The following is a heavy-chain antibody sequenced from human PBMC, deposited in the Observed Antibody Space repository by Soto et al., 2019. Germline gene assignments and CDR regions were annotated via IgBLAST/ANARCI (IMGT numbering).Heavy chain of an antibody. CDR1: GFTFSSYD. CDR3: ARGYCSRTSCPIDY. CDR2: IGTAGDT. D-gene: IGHD2-2*01. V-gene: IGHV3-13*01. J-gene: IGHJ4*02. Sequence: PGGSLRLSCAASGFTFSSYDMHWVRQATGKGLEWVSAIGTAGDTYYPGSVKGRFTISRENAKNSLYPQMNSLRAGDTAVYYCARGYCSRTSCPIDYWGQGTLVTFSS.